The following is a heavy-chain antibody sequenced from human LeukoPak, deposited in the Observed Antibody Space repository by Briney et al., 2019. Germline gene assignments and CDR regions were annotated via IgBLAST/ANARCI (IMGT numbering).Heavy chain of an antibody. CDR1: GYTLTELS. CDR2: FDPEDGEA. J-gene: IGHJ4*02. D-gene: IGHD2-2*01. CDR3: ATSSPRLTDIVVVPAAGRFDY. Sequence: ASVKVSCKVSGYTLTELSMHWVRQAPGKGLEWMGGFDPEDGEAIYAQKFQGRVTMTEDTSTDTAYMELSSLRSEDTAVYYCATSSPRLTDIVVVPAAGRFDYWGQGTLVTVSS. V-gene: IGHV1-24*01.